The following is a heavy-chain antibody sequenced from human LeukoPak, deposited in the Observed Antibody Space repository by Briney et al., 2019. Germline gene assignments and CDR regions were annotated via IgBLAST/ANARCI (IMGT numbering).Heavy chain of an antibody. J-gene: IGHJ3*02. Sequence: PSETLSLTCTVSGGSISSYYWSWIQQPPGKGLEWIGYIYYSGSTNYNPSPKSRVTISVDTSKNQFSLKLSSVTAADTAVYYCARATRAAANAFDIWGQGTMVTVSS. D-gene: IGHD6-13*01. CDR2: IYYSGST. CDR1: GGSISSYY. V-gene: IGHV4-59*01. CDR3: ARATRAAANAFDI.